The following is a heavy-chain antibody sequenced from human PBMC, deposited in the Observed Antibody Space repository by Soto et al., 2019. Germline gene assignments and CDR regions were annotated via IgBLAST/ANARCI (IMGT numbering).Heavy chain of an antibody. V-gene: IGHV3-23*01. Sequence: GGSLRLSCAASGFTFSNYAMNWVRQAPGKGLEGVSVISGSGGSAYYADSVQGRFTISRDNSKNTLYLQMNSLRAEDTAIYYCVREGSGWYSRGSFNFWGRGTMVTVSS. CDR2: ISGSGGSA. D-gene: IGHD6-19*01. CDR3: VREGSGWYSRGSFNF. CDR1: GFTFSNYA. J-gene: IGHJ3*01.